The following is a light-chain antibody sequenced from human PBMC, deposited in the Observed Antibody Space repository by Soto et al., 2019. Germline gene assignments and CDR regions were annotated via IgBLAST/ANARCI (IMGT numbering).Light chain of an antibody. CDR1: QGISTY. Sequence: DIQMTQSPSSLSASVGDRVTITCRASQGISTYLAWYQQKPGKAPKLLIYDASTLQSGVPSRFSGSGSGTEFTLTISSLQPEDLATYYCQQLNGYVALTFGGGTKVDNK. CDR3: QQLNGYVALT. CDR2: DAS. J-gene: IGKJ4*01. V-gene: IGKV1-9*01.